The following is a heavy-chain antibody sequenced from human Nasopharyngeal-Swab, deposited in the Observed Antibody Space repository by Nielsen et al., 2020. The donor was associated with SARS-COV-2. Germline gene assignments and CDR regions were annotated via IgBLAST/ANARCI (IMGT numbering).Heavy chain of an antibody. V-gene: IGHV1-46*01. Sequence: ASVKVSCKASGYTFTSYCMHWVRQAPGQGLEWMGIINPSGGSTSYAQKFQGRVTMTRDTSTSTVYMELSSLRSEDTAVYYCAREVRDTMVRGVIIDYWGQGTLVTVSS. CDR1: GYTFTSYC. J-gene: IGHJ4*02. CDR2: INPSGGST. CDR3: AREVRDTMVRGVIIDY. D-gene: IGHD3-10*01.